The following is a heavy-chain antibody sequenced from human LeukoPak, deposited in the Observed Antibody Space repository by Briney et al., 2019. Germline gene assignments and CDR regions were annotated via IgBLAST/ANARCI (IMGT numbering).Heavy chain of an antibody. CDR2: ISFSGTT. D-gene: IGHD1-7*01. Sequence: SETLSLTCSVSGDSIRSYYWSWIRQSPGEGLEWMGYISFSGTTNYNPSLKSRVTISVDTSKNHFSLKLSSVTAADTAVYYCARDLITGTTTAFDIWGQGTMVTVSS. CDR3: ARDLITGTTTAFDI. V-gene: IGHV4-59*01. CDR1: GDSIRSYY. J-gene: IGHJ3*02.